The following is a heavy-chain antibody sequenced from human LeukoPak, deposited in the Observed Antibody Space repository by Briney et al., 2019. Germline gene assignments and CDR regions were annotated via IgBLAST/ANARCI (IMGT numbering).Heavy chain of an antibody. D-gene: IGHD3-16*02. CDR2: INPNSGGT. V-gene: IGHV1-2*04. CDR3: ARGTPGSYLGY. J-gene: IGHJ4*02. Sequence: ASVRVPCKASGYTFTAYYLHWVRQAPGQGLEWMGWINPNSGGTNYAQKFKGWVTLTRDTSINTTYMELSRLASDVTAVYFCARGTPGSYLGYWGQGTLVTVSS. CDR1: GYTFTAYY.